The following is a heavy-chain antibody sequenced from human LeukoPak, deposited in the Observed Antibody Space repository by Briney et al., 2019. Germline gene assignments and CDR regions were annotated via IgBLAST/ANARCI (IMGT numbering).Heavy chain of an antibody. V-gene: IGHV3-23*01. CDR2: ISGSGGST. CDR1: GFTFSSYA. J-gene: IGHJ4*02. Sequence: GGSLRLSCAASGFTFSSYAMSWVRQAPGKGLEWVSAISGSGGSTYYADSVKGRFTISRDNSKNTLYLQMNSLRADDTAVYYCAKVLQLWLLLDYWGQGRMVTVSS. CDR3: AKVLQLWLLLDY. D-gene: IGHD5-18*01.